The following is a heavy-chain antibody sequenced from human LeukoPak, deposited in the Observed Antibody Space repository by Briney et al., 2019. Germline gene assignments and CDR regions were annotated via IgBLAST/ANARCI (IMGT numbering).Heavy chain of an antibody. CDR1: GGSISSSSYY. CDR2: IYYSGST. V-gene: IGHV4-39*01. Sequence: SETLSLTCTVSGGSISSSSYYWGWIRQPPGKGLEWIGSIYYSGSTYYNPSLKSRVTISVDTSKNQFSLKLSSVTAADTAVYYCARGIAAAGTHYFDYWGQGTLVTVSS. D-gene: IGHD6-13*01. CDR3: ARGIAAAGTHYFDY. J-gene: IGHJ4*02.